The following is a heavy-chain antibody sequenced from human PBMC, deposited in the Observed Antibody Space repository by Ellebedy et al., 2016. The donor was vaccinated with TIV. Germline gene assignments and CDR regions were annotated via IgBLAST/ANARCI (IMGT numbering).Heavy chain of an antibody. V-gene: IGHV1-3*01. CDR3: GREGRDGKQVMAFLDY. J-gene: IGHJ4*02. Sequence: AASVTVSCKASGYTFTSYAMHWLRQAPGQRLEWMGWINAGNGNTKYSQKFQGRVTITRYTSASKGYMGLSSLKSEDTAVYYCGREGRDGKQVMAFLDYWGQGTLVTVSS. CDR1: GYTFTSYA. CDR2: INAGNGNT. D-gene: IGHD3-16*01.